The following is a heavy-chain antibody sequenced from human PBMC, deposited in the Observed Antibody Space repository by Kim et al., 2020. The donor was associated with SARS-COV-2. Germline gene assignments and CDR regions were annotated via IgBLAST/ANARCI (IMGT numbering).Heavy chain of an antibody. V-gene: IGHV4-39*01. CDR2: GST. J-gene: IGHJ3*02. CDR3: ARRPDAFDI. Sequence: GSTSYNPSLKSRVTMSVDTSKKQFSLKLSSVTAADTAVYYCARRPDAFDIWGQGTMVTVSS.